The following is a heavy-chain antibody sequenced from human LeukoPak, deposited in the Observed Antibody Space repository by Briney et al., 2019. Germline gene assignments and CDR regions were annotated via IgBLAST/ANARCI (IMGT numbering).Heavy chain of an antibody. J-gene: IGHJ4*02. CDR2: IYSGGTT. D-gene: IGHD6-6*01. Sequence: GGSLRLSCTGSGFTVSSSYMSWVRQTPGKGLEWVSGIYSGGTTYYADSVKGRVTISGDSSKNTLYLQMNSLRAEDTAVYYCARLDGAARAFDYWGQGTLVTVSS. CDR1: GFTVSSSY. V-gene: IGHV3-66*01. CDR3: ARLDGAARAFDY.